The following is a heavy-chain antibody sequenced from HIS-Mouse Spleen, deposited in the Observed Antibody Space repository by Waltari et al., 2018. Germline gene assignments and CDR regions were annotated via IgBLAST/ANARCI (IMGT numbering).Heavy chain of an antibody. Sequence: QVQLVQSGAAVKKPGPSVKVSCKAYGYTCTGYSMHLLRQAPGQGLEWMGWIKPNSGGTNYAQKFQGRVTMTRDTSISTAYMELSRLRSDDTAVYYCARVSSGGSDFDYWGQGTLVTVSS. J-gene: IGHJ4*02. CDR2: IKPNSGGT. CDR1: GYTCTGYS. D-gene: IGHD3-16*01. V-gene: IGHV1-2*02. CDR3: ARVSSGGSDFDY.